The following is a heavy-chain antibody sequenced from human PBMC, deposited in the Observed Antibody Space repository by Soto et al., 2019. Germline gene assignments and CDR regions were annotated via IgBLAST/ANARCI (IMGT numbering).Heavy chain of an antibody. CDR2: ISSNGGST. Sequence: GVSMRVSCAAAGFPFSSYAMHWVSKAPGKGLEYVSAISSNGGSTYYANSVKGRFTISRDNSKNTLYLQMGSLRAEDMAVYYCARGPNSYGIDYWGQGTLVTVSS. CDR1: GFPFSSYA. J-gene: IGHJ4*02. V-gene: IGHV3-64*01. D-gene: IGHD5-18*01. CDR3: ARGPNSYGIDY.